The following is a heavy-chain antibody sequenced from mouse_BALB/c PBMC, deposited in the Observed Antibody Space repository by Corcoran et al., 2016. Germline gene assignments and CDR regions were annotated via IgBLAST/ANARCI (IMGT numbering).Heavy chain of an antibody. Sequence: DVQLQESGPGLVKPSQSLSLTCSVTGYSITSGYYWNWIRQFPGNKLEWMGYISYDGSNNYNPSLKNRISITRDTSKNQFFLKLNSVTTEDTATYYCASLSLYYAMDYWGQGTSVTVSS. CDR1: GYSITSGYY. CDR2: ISYDGSN. D-gene: IGHD6-1*01. CDR3: ASLSLYYAMDY. V-gene: IGHV3-6*02. J-gene: IGHJ4*01.